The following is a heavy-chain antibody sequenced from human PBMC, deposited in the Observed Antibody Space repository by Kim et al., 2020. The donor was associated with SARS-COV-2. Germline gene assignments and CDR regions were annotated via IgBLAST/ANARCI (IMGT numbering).Heavy chain of an antibody. V-gene: IGHV1-8*01. J-gene: IGHJ4*02. D-gene: IGHD3-10*01. CDR3: ASPRGGAENY. CDR2: MIPNNGNT. CDR1: GYTFTSYD. Sequence: ASVKVSCKASGYTFTSYDINWVRQATGQGLEWMGWMIPNNGNTGYAEKFQGRVTMTRDTSINTAYMELRSLRPEDTAVYYCASPRGGAENYWGQGTLVTV.